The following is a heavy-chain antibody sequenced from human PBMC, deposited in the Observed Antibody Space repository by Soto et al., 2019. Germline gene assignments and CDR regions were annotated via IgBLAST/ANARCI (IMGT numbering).Heavy chain of an antibody. V-gene: IGHV2-5*02. Sequence: GLDLEWLALIYWDDDKRYSPSLKSRLTITKDTSKNQVVLTMTNMDPVDTATYYCAHLPFGEPSGYWGQGTLVTVSS. CDR3: AHLPFGEPSGY. J-gene: IGHJ4*02. D-gene: IGHD3-10*01. CDR2: IYWDDDK.